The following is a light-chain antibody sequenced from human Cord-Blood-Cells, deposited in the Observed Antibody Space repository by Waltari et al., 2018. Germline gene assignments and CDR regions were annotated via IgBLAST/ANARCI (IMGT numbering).Light chain of an antibody. CDR2: EGS. CDR3: CSYAGSSTWV. J-gene: IGLJ3*02. Sequence: QTALTQPASVSGSPGQSITISCTGTSRDVGRYNLVSWYQQQPGKAPKLMIYEGSKRPSGVYNRFSGSKSGNTASLTISGLHAEDEADYYCCSYAGSSTWVFGGGTKLTVL. V-gene: IGLV2-23*01. CDR1: SRDVGRYNL.